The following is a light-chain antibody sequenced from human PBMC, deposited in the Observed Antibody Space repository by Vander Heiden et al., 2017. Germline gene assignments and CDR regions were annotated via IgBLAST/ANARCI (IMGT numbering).Light chain of an antibody. V-gene: IGKV3-20*01. CDR3: QHPSRT. CDR1: QSVSSSY. Sequence: EIVLTQSPGTLSLSPGERATLSCRASQSVSSSYLAWYPQKPGQAPRHLTYGASSRATGIPDRFGGRGSGTVFTRTIRRLEPEDFAVYNCQHPSRTFGQGTKVEIK. CDR2: GAS. J-gene: IGKJ1*01.